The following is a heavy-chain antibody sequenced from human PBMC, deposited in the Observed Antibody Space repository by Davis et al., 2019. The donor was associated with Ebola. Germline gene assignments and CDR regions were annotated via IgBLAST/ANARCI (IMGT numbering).Heavy chain of an antibody. CDR2: IDPSDSYT. J-gene: IGHJ2*01. D-gene: IGHD3-22*01. Sequence: GESLKISCKGSGYSFTSYWISWVRQMPGKGLEWMGRIDPSDSYTNYSPSFQGHVTISADKSISTAYLQWSSLKASDTAMYYCARYDSSGYYPPNWYFDLWGRGTLVTVSS. CDR3: ARYDSSGYYPPNWYFDL. V-gene: IGHV5-10-1*01. CDR1: GYSFTSYW.